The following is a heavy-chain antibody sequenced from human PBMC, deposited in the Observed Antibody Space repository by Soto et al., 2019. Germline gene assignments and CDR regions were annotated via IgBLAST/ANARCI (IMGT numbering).Heavy chain of an antibody. CDR1: GFTFSSYS. Sequence: GGSLRLSCAASGFTFSSYSMHWVRQAPGKGLEWVSYISSSGSTIYYADSVKGRFTISRDNAKNSLYLQMNSLRAEDTAVYYCARTNWGPYYYYGMDVWGQGTTVTVSS. CDR2: ISSSGSTI. D-gene: IGHD7-27*01. J-gene: IGHJ6*02. V-gene: IGHV3-48*04. CDR3: ARTNWGPYYYYGMDV.